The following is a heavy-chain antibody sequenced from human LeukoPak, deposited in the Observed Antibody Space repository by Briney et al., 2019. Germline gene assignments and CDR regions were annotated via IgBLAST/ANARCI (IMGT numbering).Heavy chain of an antibody. CDR3: AKDWSSGVSGYLISFDF. CDR1: GFTFSNYA. Sequence: GGSLRLSCAASGFTFSNYAMSWVRQAPGKGLEWVSAISSNGGITYYADSVKGRFTISRDNSKNTLFLQADSLRAEDTAVYYCAKDWSSGVSGYLISFDFWGQGTLVTVSS. CDR2: ISSNGGIT. J-gene: IGHJ4*02. D-gene: IGHD3-22*01. V-gene: IGHV3-23*01.